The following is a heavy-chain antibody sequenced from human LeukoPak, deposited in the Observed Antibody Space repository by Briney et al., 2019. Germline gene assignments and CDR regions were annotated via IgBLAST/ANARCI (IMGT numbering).Heavy chain of an antibody. CDR2: IWSDGINK. V-gene: IGHV3-33*06. CDR3: AKDVERGFDYTNSLDY. Sequence: PGGSLRLSCAASGFTFSSYGMHWVRQAPGKGLEWVAVIWSDGINKYYADSVKGRFAISRDDSNNMVYLQMNSLRAEDTAVYYCAKDVERGFDYTNSLDYWGQGTLVTVSS. D-gene: IGHD4-11*01. J-gene: IGHJ4*02. CDR1: GFTFSSYG.